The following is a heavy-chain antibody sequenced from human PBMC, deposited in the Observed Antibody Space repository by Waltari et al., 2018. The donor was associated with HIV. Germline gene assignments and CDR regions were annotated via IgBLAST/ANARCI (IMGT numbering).Heavy chain of an antibody. J-gene: IGHJ5*02. V-gene: IGHV1-2*02. D-gene: IGHD2-2*01. CDR2: INPISGGT. CDR1: GYMFTGHY. Sequence: QVHLVQSGPEVKKPGASMKVSCKASGYMFTGHYMHWLRQAPGQGLEWVGRINPISGGTNYAQTLQGRVTMTRDASINTVYMELKSLRYDDTAMYYCARESGYQLVRWLDPWGQGTRVTVSS. CDR3: ARESGYQLVRWLDP.